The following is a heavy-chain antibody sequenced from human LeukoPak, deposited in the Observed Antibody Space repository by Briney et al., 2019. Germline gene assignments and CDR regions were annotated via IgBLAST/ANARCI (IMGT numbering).Heavy chain of an antibody. Sequence: SETLSLTCTVSGGSISSYDWSWIRQPPGKGLEWVGYIYYSGRTYYNPSRKRRVTISVATSKNLWSRKLSSVTAADTAVYYCARGQRPLDGADYWGQGTLVTVSS. J-gene: IGHJ4*02. CDR2: IYYSGRT. CDR3: ARGQRPLDGADY. CDR1: GGSISSYD. V-gene: IGHV4-59*01. D-gene: IGHD1-1*01.